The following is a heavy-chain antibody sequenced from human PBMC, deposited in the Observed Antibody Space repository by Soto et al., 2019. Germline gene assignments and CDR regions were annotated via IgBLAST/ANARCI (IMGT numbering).Heavy chain of an antibody. CDR2: ISGSGYTT. V-gene: IGHV3-23*01. J-gene: IGHJ4*02. CDR1: GFTFSSYA. CDR3: ARVWANSGYYVAYDY. Sequence: GGSLRLSCAASGFTFSSYAMSWVRQAPGKGLEWVSAISGSGYTTYYADSVKGRFTISRDNAKNTLYLQMNSLRAEDTAVYYCARVWANSGYYVAYDYWGQGTPVTVSS. D-gene: IGHD3-22*01.